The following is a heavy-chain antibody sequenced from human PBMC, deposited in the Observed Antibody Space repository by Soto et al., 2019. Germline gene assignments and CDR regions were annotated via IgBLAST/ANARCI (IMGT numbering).Heavy chain of an antibody. D-gene: IGHD1-26*01. V-gene: IGHV3-23*01. Sequence: PGGSMRLSCVASGFSFGTYAMTWVRQVPGKGLEWVSTISGGIGSTLYADSVKGRFTISRDISKKMLFLHMNGLRGEDTGTYYCAKGAARHFDYWGRGTLVTVSS. J-gene: IGHJ4*02. CDR3: AKGAARHFDY. CDR1: GFSFGTYA. CDR2: ISGGIGST.